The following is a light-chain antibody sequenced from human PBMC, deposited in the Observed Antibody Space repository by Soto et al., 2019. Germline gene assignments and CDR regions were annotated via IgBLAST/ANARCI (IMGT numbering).Light chain of an antibody. V-gene: IGKV3-15*01. CDR2: EAS. Sequence: EKVMTQSPATLSASPGARATLSCRASQSVGSNLAWYQQKPGQAPRLLMYEASTRATGVPDRFSGRGYGREFTLTISSLQSEDFAVYSCQQYNDWPPAFGQGTKVEIK. J-gene: IGKJ1*01. CDR1: QSVGSN. CDR3: QQYNDWPPA.